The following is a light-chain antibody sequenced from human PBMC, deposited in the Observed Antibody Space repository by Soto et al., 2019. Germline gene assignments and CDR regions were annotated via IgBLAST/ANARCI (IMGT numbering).Light chain of an antibody. CDR2: DTS. CDR1: QSVSNNY. CDR3: QQCGSSPRT. V-gene: IGKV3-20*01. Sequence: EIVLTQSPGTLSLSPGERATLSCRASQSVSNNYLAWYQQKHGQPPRLLIYDTSARATGIPGRFSGSGSGADFTLTISRLEPEDFAVYFCQQCGSSPRTFGQGTKVDVK. J-gene: IGKJ1*01.